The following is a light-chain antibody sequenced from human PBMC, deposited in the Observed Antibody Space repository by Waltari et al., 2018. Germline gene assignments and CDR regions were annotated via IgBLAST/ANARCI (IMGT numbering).Light chain of an antibody. CDR2: KAS. CDR1: QSIVIW. V-gene: IGKV1-5*03. Sequence: DIQMTQSPSTLSASVGDRVSITCRASQSIVIWLAWYQQKPGKAPKLLIYKASNLESGVPSRFSGSGSGTELALTISSLQPEDFATYFCQQYSSYPFTFGPGTKVDVK. J-gene: IGKJ3*01. CDR3: QQYSSYPFT.